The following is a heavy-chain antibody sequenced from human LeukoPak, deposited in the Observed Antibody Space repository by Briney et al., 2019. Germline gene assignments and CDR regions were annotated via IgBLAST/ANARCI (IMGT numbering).Heavy chain of an antibody. V-gene: IGHV3-11*01. CDR1: GFTFSDYY. CDR2: SSSSGSTI. Sequence: GGSLRLSCAASGFTFSDYYMSWIRQAPGKGLEWVSYSSSSGSTIYYADSVKGRFTIFRDNAKNSLYLQMNSLRAEDTAVYYCARAQGAITTGRAFDIWGQGTMVTVSS. D-gene: IGHD4-17*01. J-gene: IGHJ3*02. CDR3: ARAQGAITTGRAFDI.